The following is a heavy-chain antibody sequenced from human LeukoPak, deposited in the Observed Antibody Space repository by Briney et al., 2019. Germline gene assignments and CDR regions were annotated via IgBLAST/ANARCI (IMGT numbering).Heavy chain of an antibody. CDR1: GGTFSSYA. D-gene: IGHD4-17*01. J-gene: IGHJ4*02. V-gene: IGHV1-69*05. CDR3: AMTNDYGDRHFDY. CDR2: IIPIFGTA. Sequence: SVKVSCKASGGTFSSYAISWVRQAPGQGLEWMGGIIPIFGTANYAQKFQGRVTITTDESTSTAYMELSSLRSDDTALYYCAMTNDYGDRHFDYWAREPWSPSPQ.